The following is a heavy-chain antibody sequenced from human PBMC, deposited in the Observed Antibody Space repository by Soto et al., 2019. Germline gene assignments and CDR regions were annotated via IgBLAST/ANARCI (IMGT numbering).Heavy chain of an antibody. J-gene: IGHJ5*02. CDR2: ISYDGSNK. CDR1: GFTFSSYG. D-gene: IGHD2-15*01. V-gene: IGHV3-30*18. Sequence: QVQLVESGGGVVQPGRSLRLSCAASGFTFSSYGMHWVRQAPGKGLEWVAVISYDGSNKYYADSVKGRFTISRDNSTNTRYLQRNSLRAEDTAVYYCEKDVDIVVVVVDPPGWFDPWGQGTLVTVSS. CDR3: EKDVDIVVVVVDPPGWFDP.